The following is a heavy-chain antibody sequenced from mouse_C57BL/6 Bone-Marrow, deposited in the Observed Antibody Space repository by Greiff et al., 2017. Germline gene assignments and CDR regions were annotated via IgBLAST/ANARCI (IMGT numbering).Heavy chain of an antibody. V-gene: IGHV5-6*02. CDR1: GFTFSSYG. CDR2: ISSGGSYT. CDR3: ARREDYGNYSDWYFDV. D-gene: IGHD2-1*01. J-gene: IGHJ1*03. Sequence: EVKLVESGGDLVKPGGSLKLSCAASGFTFSSYGMSWVRQTPDKRLEWVATISSGGSYTYYPDSVKGRFTISRDNAKNTLYLQMSSLKSEDTAMYYDARREDYGNYSDWYFDVWGTGTTVTVSS.